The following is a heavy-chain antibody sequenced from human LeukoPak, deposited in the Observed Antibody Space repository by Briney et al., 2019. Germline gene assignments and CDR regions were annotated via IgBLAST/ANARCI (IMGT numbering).Heavy chain of an antibody. J-gene: IGHJ3*02. Sequence: QSGGSLRLSCAASGFTVSSNYMSWVRQAPGKGLEWVSVIYSGGSTYYADSVKGRFTISRDNSKNTLYLQMNSLRAEDTAVYYCARDYLTRGVIRAFDIWGQGTMVTVSS. CDR2: IYSGGST. D-gene: IGHD3-10*01. V-gene: IGHV3-66*01. CDR1: GFTVSSNY. CDR3: ARDYLTRGVIRAFDI.